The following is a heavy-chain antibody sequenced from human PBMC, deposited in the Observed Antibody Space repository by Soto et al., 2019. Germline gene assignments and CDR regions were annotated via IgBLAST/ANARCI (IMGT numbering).Heavy chain of an antibody. V-gene: IGHV1-18*01. CDR1: GYTFSNYG. D-gene: IGHD3-3*01. J-gene: IGHJ5*02. CDR2: ISDYNGNT. CDR3: VRDYDCLRNVGWFDP. Sequence: QVQLVQSGAEVKKPGASVKVSCKASGYTFSNYGISWVRQAPGQGLEWMGWISDYNGNTNYAQRLQGRVTLTADTSTSTAYMELRSLKSDDTAVYFCVRDYDCLRNVGWFDPWGQGTLVTVSP.